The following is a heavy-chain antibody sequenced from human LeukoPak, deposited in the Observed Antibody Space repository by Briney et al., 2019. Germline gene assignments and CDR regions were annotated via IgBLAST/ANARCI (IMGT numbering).Heavy chain of an antibody. Sequence: GGSLRLSCAASGFTFSNYAMSWVRQAPGEGLEWVSGISAGDDSTYYADSVKGRFTISRDNSKNTLLLHMNSLRAEDTAVYYCAKDKTPYCTNGVGYNRHWYSDLWGRGTLVTVSS. D-gene: IGHD2-8*01. V-gene: IGHV3-23*01. J-gene: IGHJ2*01. CDR2: ISAGDDST. CDR1: GFTFSNYA. CDR3: AKDKTPYCTNGVGYNRHWYSDL.